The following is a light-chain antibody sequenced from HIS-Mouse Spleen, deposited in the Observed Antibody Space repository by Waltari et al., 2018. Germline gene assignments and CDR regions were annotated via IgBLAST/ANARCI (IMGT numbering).Light chain of an antibody. V-gene: IGKV1-9*01. J-gene: IGKJ1*01. CDR1: QGISSY. Sequence: DIQLTQSPSLLSASVGDRVTITYRASQGISSYLVWYQQKPGKAPKLLIYAAPTLQSGVPSRFSGSGSGTEFTLTISSLQTEDFATYYCRQLNSYPPTFGQGTKVEIK. CDR2: AAP. CDR3: RQLNSYPPT.